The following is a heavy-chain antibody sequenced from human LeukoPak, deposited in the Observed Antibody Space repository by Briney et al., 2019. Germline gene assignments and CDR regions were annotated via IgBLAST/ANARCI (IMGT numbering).Heavy chain of an antibody. CDR2: ISRGGTSV. V-gene: IGHV3-21*01. D-gene: IGHD1-26*01. CDR1: GFTVSNYN. Sequence: GGSLSLSCPASGFTVSNYNMNCVRQAPGKGLEWVSSISRGGTSVYYPDSLKGRFTISRDNAKNSLYLQMTSLSVEDTAVYYCATDSGTFHYDLDTSCHQPDPNTWFDTWGQGTLVTVSS. J-gene: IGHJ5*02. CDR3: ATDSGTFHYDLDTSCHQPDPNTWFDT.